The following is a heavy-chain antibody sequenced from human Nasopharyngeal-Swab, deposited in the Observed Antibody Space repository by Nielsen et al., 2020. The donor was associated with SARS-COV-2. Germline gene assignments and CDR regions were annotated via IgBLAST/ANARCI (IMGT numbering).Heavy chain of an antibody. CDR3: ARVRDNGGADV. CDR1: GGSITRYF. J-gene: IGHJ6*04. V-gene: IGHV4-59*12. D-gene: IGHD1-14*01. CDR2: SYYSGST. Sequence: SETLSLTCTVSGGSITRYFWSWIRQPPGKGLDWIGYSYYSGSTSYNPSLKSRITISVDTSTNQFSLKLSSVTAADTAVYYCARVRDNGGADVWGKGTTVTVSS.